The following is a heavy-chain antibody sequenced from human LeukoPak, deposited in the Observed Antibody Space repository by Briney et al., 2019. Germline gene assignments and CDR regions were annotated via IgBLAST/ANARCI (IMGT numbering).Heavy chain of an antibody. J-gene: IGHJ6*02. CDR3: ARQGAAGPLYYYYGMDV. V-gene: IGHV4-59*08. CDR2: KYYSGST. CDR1: GGSISRYY. D-gene: IGHD6-13*01. Sequence: SDTVSLTCTVSGGSISRYYWSWTPQPPGKEMEGIGNKYYSGSTTHTPSLKSPVTISVDTSENQFSLKLSSVTAADTAVYYCARQGAAGPLYYYYGMDVWGQGTTVTVSS.